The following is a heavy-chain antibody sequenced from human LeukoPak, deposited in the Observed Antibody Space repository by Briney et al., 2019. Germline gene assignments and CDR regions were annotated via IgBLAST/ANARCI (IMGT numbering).Heavy chain of an antibody. CDR2: INHSGST. J-gene: IGHJ4*02. V-gene: IGHV4-34*01. D-gene: IGHD6-6*01. Sequence: SETLSLTCAVYGGSFSGYYWSWIRQPPGKGLEWIGEINHSGSTNYNPSLKSRVTISVDTSKNQFSLKLSSVTAADTAVYYCASARRGIAARPIDYWGQGTLVTVSS. CDR1: GGSFSGYY. CDR3: ASARRGIAARPIDY.